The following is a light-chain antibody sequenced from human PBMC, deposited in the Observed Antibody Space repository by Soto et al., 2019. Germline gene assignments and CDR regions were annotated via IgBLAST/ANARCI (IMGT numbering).Light chain of an antibody. CDR2: DAS. Sequence: EIVLTQSPATLSLSPGNRATLSCRASESVSRYLAWYQQKPGQAPRLLIYDASNRATGIPARFSGSGSGTDFTLTITSLEPEDFAAYYCQQRSNWPSTFGGGTKVEIK. CDR3: QQRSNWPST. CDR1: ESVSRY. J-gene: IGKJ4*01. V-gene: IGKV3-11*01.